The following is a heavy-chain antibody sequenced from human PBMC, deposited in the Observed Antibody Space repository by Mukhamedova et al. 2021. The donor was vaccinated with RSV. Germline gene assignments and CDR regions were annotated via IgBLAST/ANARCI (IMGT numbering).Heavy chain of an antibody. D-gene: IGHD3-3*01. CDR3: AREVGSGPNWFDP. Sequence: GLEWVSTISGSGGNTYYADSVMGRFTISRDKSKKTVYLQMSSLRDDDTAVYYCAREVGSGPNWFDPWGQGTQVNASP. J-gene: IGHJ5*02. CDR2: ISGSGGNT. V-gene: IGHV3-23*01.